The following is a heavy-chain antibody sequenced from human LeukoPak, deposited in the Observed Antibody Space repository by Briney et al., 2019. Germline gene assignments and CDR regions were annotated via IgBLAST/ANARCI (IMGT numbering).Heavy chain of an antibody. D-gene: IGHD1-14*01. V-gene: IGHV3-21*01. CDR3: ARDRNPGYNWFDP. CDR2: ISSSSSYI. Sequence: GRSLRLSCAASGFTFSSYSMNWVRQAPGKGLEWVSSISSSSSYIYYADSVKGRFTISRDNAKNSLYLQMNSLRAEDTAVYYCARDRNPGYNWFDPWGQGTLVTVSS. CDR1: GFTFSSYS. J-gene: IGHJ5*02.